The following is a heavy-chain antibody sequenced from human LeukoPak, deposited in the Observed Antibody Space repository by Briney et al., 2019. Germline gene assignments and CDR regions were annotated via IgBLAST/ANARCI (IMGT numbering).Heavy chain of an antibody. CDR3: VREREEWEEQQIFDY. CDR1: GFTFRSYR. CDR2: IKHDGSMQ. Sequence: PGGSLRLSCAASGFTFRSYRMSWVRQAPGKGLEWVAGIKHDGSMQYYVDSAKGRFTISRDNARNSLYLQMNSLRVEGTGVFYCVREREEWEEQQIFDYWGQGTLATVSS. D-gene: IGHD1-26*01. V-gene: IGHV3-7*01. J-gene: IGHJ4*02.